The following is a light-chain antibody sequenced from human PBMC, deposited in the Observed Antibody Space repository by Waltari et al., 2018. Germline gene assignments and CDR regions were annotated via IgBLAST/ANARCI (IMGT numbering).Light chain of an antibody. J-gene: IGLJ2*01. CDR2: QHS. Sequence: SFELTQPPSVSVSPGQTANITCSGDRLGDRYPSWYQQKPGRPPVLVMYQHSKRPLGIPERFSGSNSGTTATLTISGTQAMDEGNYYCQAWDTNTEVVFGGGTKLTVL. V-gene: IGLV3-1*01. CDR3: QAWDTNTEVV. CDR1: RLGDRY.